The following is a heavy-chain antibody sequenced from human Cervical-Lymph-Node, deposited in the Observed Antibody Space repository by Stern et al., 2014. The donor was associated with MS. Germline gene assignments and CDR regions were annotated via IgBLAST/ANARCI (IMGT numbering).Heavy chain of an antibody. CDR1: GASISPYY. D-gene: IGHD5-24*01. CDR2: IYYSGTT. Sequence: VHLVESGPGLVKPSETLSLTCTVSGASISPYYWNWIRQPPGKGLEWIGYIYYSGTTHYNPSFKSRVNMSGDTAKNQISLMLTSVTAADTAMYYCARLTYNYGTPDYWGQGTLVAVSS. V-gene: IGHV4-59*08. J-gene: IGHJ4*02. CDR3: ARLTYNYGTPDY.